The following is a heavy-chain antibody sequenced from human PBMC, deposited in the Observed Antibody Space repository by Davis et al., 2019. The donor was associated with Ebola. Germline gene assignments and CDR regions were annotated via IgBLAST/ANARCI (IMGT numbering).Heavy chain of an antibody. CDR1: GGTFSSYA. CDR2: IIPIFGTA. Sequence: AASVKVSCKASGGTFSSYAISWVRQAPGQGLEWMGGIIPIFGTANYAQKFQGRVTITADESTSTAYMELSSLRSEDTAVYYCARRIGHSYGKGDYWGQGTLVTVSS. V-gene: IGHV1-69*13. CDR3: ARRIGHSYGKGDY. J-gene: IGHJ4*02. D-gene: IGHD5-18*01.